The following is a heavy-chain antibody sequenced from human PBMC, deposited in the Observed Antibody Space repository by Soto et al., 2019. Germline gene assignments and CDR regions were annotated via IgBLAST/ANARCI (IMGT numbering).Heavy chain of an antibody. Sequence: PGESLKISCKGSGYSFTSYWSGWVRQMPGKGLEWMGIIYPGDSDTRYSPSFQGQVTISADKSISTAYLQWSSLKASNTAMYYCARPGQPGTLYYGMDVWGQGTTVTVSS. J-gene: IGHJ6*02. CDR3: ARPGQPGTLYYGMDV. V-gene: IGHV5-51*01. D-gene: IGHD3-10*01. CDR1: GYSFTSYW. CDR2: IYPGDSDT.